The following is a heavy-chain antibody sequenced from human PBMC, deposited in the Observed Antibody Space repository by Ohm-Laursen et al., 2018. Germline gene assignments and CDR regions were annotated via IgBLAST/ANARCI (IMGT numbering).Heavy chain of an antibody. V-gene: IGHV3-11*04. CDR2: ISSSSSTI. D-gene: IGHD2-2*01. CDR1: GFTFSDYY. CDR3: ARRARYCSSTSCANLFDP. J-gene: IGHJ5*02. Sequence: SLRLSCAASGFTFSDYYMSWIRQAPGKGLEWVSYISSSSSTIYYADSVKGRFTISRDNAKNSLYLQMNSLRAEDTAVYYCARRARYCSSTSCANLFDPWGQGTLVTVSS.